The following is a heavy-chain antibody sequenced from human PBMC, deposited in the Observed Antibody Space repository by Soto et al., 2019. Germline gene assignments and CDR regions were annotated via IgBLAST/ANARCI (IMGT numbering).Heavy chain of an antibody. CDR1: GYTFTSYY. CDR2: INPSGGST. J-gene: IGHJ6*03. Sequence: ASVKVSCTASGYTFTSYYMHWVRQAPGQGLEWMGIINPSGGSTSYAQKFQGRVTMARDTSTSTVYMELSSLRSEDTAVYYCAKGSGYYYMDVWGKGTTVTVSS. V-gene: IGHV1-46*03. CDR3: AKGSGYYYMDV.